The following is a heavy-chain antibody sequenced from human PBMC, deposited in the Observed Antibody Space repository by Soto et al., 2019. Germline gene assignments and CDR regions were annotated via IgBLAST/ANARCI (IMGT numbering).Heavy chain of an antibody. CDR3: ARHPERIAQIGWFDP. J-gene: IGHJ5*02. CDR2: ISSSSSTI. CDR1: GFTFSSYS. Sequence: GSLRLSCAASGFTFSSYSMNWVRQAPGKGLEWVSYISSSSSTIYYADSVKGRFTISRDNAKNSLYLQMSSLRAEDTAVYYCARHPERIAQIGWFDPWGQGTLVTVSS. V-gene: IGHV3-48*01. D-gene: IGHD6-13*01.